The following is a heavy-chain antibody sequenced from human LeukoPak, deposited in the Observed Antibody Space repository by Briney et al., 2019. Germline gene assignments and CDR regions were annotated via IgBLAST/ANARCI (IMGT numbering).Heavy chain of an antibody. J-gene: IGHJ5*02. CDR2: ISSSGSTI. CDR3: ARDYPRGYSSSWSLGP. CDR1: GFTFSDYY. D-gene: IGHD6-13*01. V-gene: IGHV3-11*04. Sequence: PGGSLRLSCAASGFTFSDYYMSWIRQAPGKGLEWVSYISSSGSTIYYADSVKGRFTISRDNAKNSLYLQMNSLRAEDTAVYYCARDYPRGYSSSWSLGPWGQGTLVTVSS.